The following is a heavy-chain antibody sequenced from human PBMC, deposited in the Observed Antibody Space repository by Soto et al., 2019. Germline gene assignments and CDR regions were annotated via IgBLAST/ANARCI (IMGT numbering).Heavy chain of an antibody. J-gene: IGHJ6*02. D-gene: IGHD5-18*01. CDR2: INAGNGNT. Sequence: GASVKVSCKASGCTFTSYAMHWVRQAPGQRLEWMGWINAGNGNTKYSQKFQGRVTITRDTSASTAYMELSSLRSEDTAVYYCASNSYGDYYYYGMDVWGQGTTVTVSS. CDR1: GCTFTSYA. V-gene: IGHV1-3*01. CDR3: ASNSYGDYYYYGMDV.